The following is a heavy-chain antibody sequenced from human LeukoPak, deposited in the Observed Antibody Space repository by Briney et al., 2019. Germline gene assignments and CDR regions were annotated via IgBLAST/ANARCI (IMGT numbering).Heavy chain of an antibody. Sequence: ASVKVSCKASGYTFINYGISWVRQAPGQGLKWMGWVSTEKGNTNYEQNFQGRVTMTTDTSTSTAYMELRSLTSDDTAVYYCVRDRDWNLDYWGQGTLVTVSS. D-gene: IGHD1-1*01. CDR2: VSTEKGNT. V-gene: IGHV1-18*01. CDR1: GYTFINYG. J-gene: IGHJ4*02. CDR3: VRDRDWNLDY.